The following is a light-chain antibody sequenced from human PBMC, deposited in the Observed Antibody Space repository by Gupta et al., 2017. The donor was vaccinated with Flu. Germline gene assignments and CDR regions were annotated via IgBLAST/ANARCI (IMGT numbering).Light chain of an antibody. CDR3: QQRYTTPPT. J-gene: IGKJ1*01. CDR2: AAA. Sequence: PSYLSAFVGDRGTITCRASQNIFRDLSWYQQKPGKAPKVVIYAAASLQSGVPSRFSGSGSGTDFTLTISSLQPEDLGTYYCQQRYTTPPTFGQGTKVEIK. CDR1: QNIFRD. V-gene: IGKV1-39*01.